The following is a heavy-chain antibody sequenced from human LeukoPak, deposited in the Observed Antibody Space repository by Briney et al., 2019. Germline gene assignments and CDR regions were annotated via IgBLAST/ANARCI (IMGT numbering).Heavy chain of an antibody. CDR2: IIPIFGTA. J-gene: IGHJ4*02. Sequence: GSSVKVSCKASGGTFSSYAISWVRQAPGQGLEWMGGIIPIFGTANYAQEFQGRVTITTDESTSTAYMELSSLRSEDTAVYYCARVGYDYDFWSGYFAFDYWGQGTLVTVSS. V-gene: IGHV1-69*05. CDR3: ARVGYDYDFWSGYFAFDY. D-gene: IGHD3-3*01. CDR1: GGTFSSYA.